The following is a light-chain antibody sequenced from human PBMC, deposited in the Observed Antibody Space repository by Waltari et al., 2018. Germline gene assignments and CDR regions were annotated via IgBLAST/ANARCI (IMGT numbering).Light chain of an antibody. CDR1: ADNVDILYL. J-gene: IGLJ1*01. V-gene: IGLV2-23*02. CDR3: CSFAGYGIYV. CDR2: DIT. Sequence: QSALTQPASVSGSLGQSITISCSETADNVDILYLVSCYQRHPGRAPRLLIYDITQRPSVISERFSGSKSGKTASLTISGLQAEDEADYYCCSFAGYGIYVFGSGTHVTIL.